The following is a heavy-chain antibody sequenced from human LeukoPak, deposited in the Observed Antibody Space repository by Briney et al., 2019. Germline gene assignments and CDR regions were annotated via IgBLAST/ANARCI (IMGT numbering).Heavy chain of an antibody. D-gene: IGHD2-2*01. Sequence: SQTLSLTCAISGDSFSSNSVTWNWIRQSPSRGLELLGRTYYRSTWYNDYAVSVRGRITVNPDTSKNQFSLHLNSVTPEDTAVYYCARRLTQYDCFDPWGQGILVTVSS. V-gene: IGHV6-1*01. CDR2: TYYRSTWYN. CDR1: GDSFSSNSVT. CDR3: ARRLTQYDCFDP. J-gene: IGHJ5*02.